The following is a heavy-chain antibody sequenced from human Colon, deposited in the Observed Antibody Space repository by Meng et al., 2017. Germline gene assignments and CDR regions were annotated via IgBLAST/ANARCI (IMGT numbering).Heavy chain of an antibody. CDR1: GGSISSGDYY. CDR3: ASTTTVTTFDYGWFDP. Sequence: QVQLQESGPGLVKPSQTLSLTRTVSGGSISSGDYYWSWIRQPPGKGLEWIGYIYYSGSTYYNPSLKSRVTISVDTSKNQFSLNLSSVTAADTAVYYCASTTTVTTFDYGWFDPWGQGTLVTVSS. CDR2: IYYSGST. J-gene: IGHJ5*02. V-gene: IGHV4-30-4*01. D-gene: IGHD4-17*01.